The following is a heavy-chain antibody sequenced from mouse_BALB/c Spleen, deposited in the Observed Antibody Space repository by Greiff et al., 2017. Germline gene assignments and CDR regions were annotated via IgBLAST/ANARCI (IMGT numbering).Heavy chain of an antibody. D-gene: IGHD1-1*01. CDR2: ISSGGSYT. J-gene: IGHJ3*01. V-gene: IGHV5-6*01. CDR3: ARHKSYGDWFAY. CDR1: GFTFSSYG. Sequence: EVQLVESGGDLVKPGGSLKLSCAASGFTFSSYGMSWVRQTPDKRLEWVATISSGGSYTYYPDSVKGRFTISRDNAKNTLYLQMSSLKSEDTAMYYCARHKSYGDWFAYWGQGTLVTVSA.